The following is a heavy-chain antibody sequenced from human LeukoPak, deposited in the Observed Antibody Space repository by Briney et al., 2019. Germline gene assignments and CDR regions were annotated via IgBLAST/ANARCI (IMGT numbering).Heavy chain of an antibody. J-gene: IGHJ4*02. V-gene: IGHV3-30-3*01. D-gene: IGHD6-19*01. CDR1: GFTFSNYA. CDR2: ISYDGSNK. Sequence: GGSLRLSCAASGFTFSNYAMHWVRQAPVKGLEWVALISYDGSNKYYADSVKGRFTISRDNSKNTLYLQMNSLRAEDTTVYYCARGQGSGWSYFDYWGQGTLVTVSS. CDR3: ARGQGSGWSYFDY.